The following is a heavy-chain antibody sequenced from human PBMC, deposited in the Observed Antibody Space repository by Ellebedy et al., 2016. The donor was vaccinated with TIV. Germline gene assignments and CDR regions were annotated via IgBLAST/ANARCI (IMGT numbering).Heavy chain of an antibody. J-gene: IGHJ5*02. Sequence: GESLKISXAASGFTFSSYAMSWVRQAPGKGLEWVSAISGSGGSTYYADSVKGRFTISRDNSKNTLYLQMNSLRAEDTAVYYCARDGGGNSNNWFDPWGQGTLVTVSS. CDR3: ARDGGGNSNNWFDP. V-gene: IGHV3-23*01. D-gene: IGHD4-23*01. CDR2: ISGSGGST. CDR1: GFTFSSYA.